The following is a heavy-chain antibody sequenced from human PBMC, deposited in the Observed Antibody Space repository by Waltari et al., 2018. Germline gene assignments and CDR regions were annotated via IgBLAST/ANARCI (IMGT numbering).Heavy chain of an antibody. J-gene: IGHJ6*03. CDR1: GFTFGDYA. Sequence: EVQLVESGGGLVQPGRSLRLSCTASGFTFGDYAMSWFRQAPGKGLEWVGFIRSKAYGGTTEYAASVKGRFTSSRDDCKSIAYLQMNSLKTEDTAVYYCTRDPGDYDFWSGYSEEYYYMDVWGKGTTVTISS. D-gene: IGHD3-3*01. CDR3: TRDPGDYDFWSGYSEEYYYMDV. V-gene: IGHV3-49*03. CDR2: IRSKAYGGTT.